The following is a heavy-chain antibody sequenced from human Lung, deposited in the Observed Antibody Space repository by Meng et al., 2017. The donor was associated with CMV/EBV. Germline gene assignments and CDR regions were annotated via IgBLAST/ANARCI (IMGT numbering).Heavy chain of an antibody. Sequence: SCAASGFTFDDYGMSWVRQAPGKGLEWVSGINWNGGSTGYADSVKGRFTISRDNAKNSLYLQMNSLRAEDTALYYCAREEYSSSSQAGQYYYYYYGMDVWXQGPTVTVSS. J-gene: IGHJ6*02. V-gene: IGHV3-20*04. CDR1: GFTFDDYG. CDR3: AREEYSSSSQAGQYYYYYYGMDV. D-gene: IGHD6-6*01. CDR2: INWNGGST.